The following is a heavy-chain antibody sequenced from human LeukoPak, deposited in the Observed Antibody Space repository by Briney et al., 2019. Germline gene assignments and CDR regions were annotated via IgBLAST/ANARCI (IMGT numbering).Heavy chain of an antibody. J-gene: IGHJ4*02. CDR1: GGSFSGYY. CDR3: ARSAAGTRGPLDY. V-gene: IGHV4-34*01. CDR2: INHSGST. D-gene: IGHD6-13*01. Sequence: SETLSLTCAVYGGSFSGYYWSWIRQPPGKGLEWIGEINHSGSTNYNPSLKSRVTISVDTSKNQFSLKLSSVTAADTAVYYCARSAAGTRGPLDYWGQGTLVTVSS.